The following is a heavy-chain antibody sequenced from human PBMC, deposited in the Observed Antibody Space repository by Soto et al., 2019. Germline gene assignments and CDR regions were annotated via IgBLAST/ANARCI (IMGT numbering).Heavy chain of an antibody. J-gene: IGHJ4*02. Sequence: ASVKVSCKASGYTFTGYYMHWVRQAPGQGLEWMGWINPNSGGTNYAQKFQGWVTMTRDTSISTAYMELSRLRSDDTAVYYCARATGTGIHPFDYWGQGTLVTVSS. CDR3: ARATGTGIHPFDY. CDR1: GYTFTGYY. D-gene: IGHD3-9*01. V-gene: IGHV1-2*04. CDR2: INPNSGGT.